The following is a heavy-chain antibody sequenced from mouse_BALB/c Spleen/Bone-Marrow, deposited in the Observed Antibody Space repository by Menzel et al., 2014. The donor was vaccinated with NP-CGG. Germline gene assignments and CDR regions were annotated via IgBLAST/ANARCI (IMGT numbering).Heavy chain of an antibody. CDR3: TSYGAWFAY. CDR2: IYPGSGST. CDR1: GYTFTSYW. Sequence: LKESGSELVRPGASVKLSCKASGYTFTSYWMHCVKQRPGQGLEWIGNIYPGSGSTNYDEKFKSKATLTVDTSSSTAYMQLSSLTSEDSAVYYCTSYGAWFAYWGQGTLVTVSA. V-gene: IGHV1S22*01. D-gene: IGHD1-1*01. J-gene: IGHJ3*01.